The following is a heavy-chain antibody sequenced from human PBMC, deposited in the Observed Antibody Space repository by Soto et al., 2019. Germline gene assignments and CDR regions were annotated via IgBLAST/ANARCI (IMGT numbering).Heavy chain of an antibody. CDR3: AKVRSYRDAFDI. J-gene: IGHJ3*02. Sequence: PVGSLRLSCAASGFTFSSYAMSWVRQAPGKGLEWVSAISGSGGSTYYADSVKGRFTISRDNSKNTLYLQMNSLRAEDTAVYYCAKVRSYRDAFDIWGQGTMVTVSS. CDR2: ISGSGGST. D-gene: IGHD1-26*01. CDR1: GFTFSSYA. V-gene: IGHV3-23*01.